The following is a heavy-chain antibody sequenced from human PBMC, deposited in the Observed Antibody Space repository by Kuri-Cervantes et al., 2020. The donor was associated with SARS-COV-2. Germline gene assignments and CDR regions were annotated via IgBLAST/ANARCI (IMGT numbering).Heavy chain of an antibody. J-gene: IGHJ4*02. CDR2: IYYSVST. Sequence: GSLRLSCTVSGGSISSYYWSWIRQPPGKGLEWIGYIYYSVSTNYNPSLKSRVTISVDTSKTQFSLKLSSVTAADTAVYYCARVGGNWELPFDYWGQGTLVTVSS. V-gene: IGHV4-59*01. CDR1: GGSISSYY. CDR3: ARVGGNWELPFDY. D-gene: IGHD3-10*01.